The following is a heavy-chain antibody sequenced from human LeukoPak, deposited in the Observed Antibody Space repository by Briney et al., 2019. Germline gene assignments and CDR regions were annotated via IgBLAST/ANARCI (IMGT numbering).Heavy chain of an antibody. V-gene: IGHV1-18*01. CDR2: ISAYNGNT. D-gene: IGHD3-9*01. J-gene: IGHJ6*03. CDR3: ARDSLTGYLVYYYYYMDV. Sequence: ASVKVSCKASGYTFTSYGISWVRQAPGQGLEWMGWISAYNGNTNYAQKLQGRVTMTTDTSTSTAYMELRSLRSDDTAVYYCARDSLTGYLVYYYYYMDVWGKGTTVTISS. CDR1: GYTFTSYG.